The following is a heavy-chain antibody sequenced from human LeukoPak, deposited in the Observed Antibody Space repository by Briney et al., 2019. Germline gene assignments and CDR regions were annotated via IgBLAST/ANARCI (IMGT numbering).Heavy chain of an antibody. V-gene: IGHV3-15*07. D-gene: IGHD6-13*01. CDR2: IKSKTDGGTA. CDR1: GVTFTDAW. Sequence: GGSLRLSCAASGVTFTDAWMNWVRQAPGKGLEWVGRIKSKTDGGTADYAAPVKGRFTISRDDSKNTLYLQMNSLETEDTAVYYCVAAVGTSYSYYGLDVWGQGTTVTVSS. J-gene: IGHJ6*02. CDR3: VAAVGTSYSYYGLDV.